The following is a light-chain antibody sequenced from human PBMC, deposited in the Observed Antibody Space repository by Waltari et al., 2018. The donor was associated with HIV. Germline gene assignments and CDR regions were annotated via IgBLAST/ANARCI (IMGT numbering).Light chain of an antibody. CDR1: SGELGG. Sequence: QSALTQPRSMSGSPGQSVTISCTGSSGELGGVSWYQHRPGQAPKLIFYDFTKRPSGVPDRFSSSKSGNTAALTISGLLTEDEADYYCCSIAGTDTSYVVFGGGTKLTVL. J-gene: IGLJ2*01. CDR3: CSIAGTDTSYVV. CDR2: DFT. V-gene: IGLV2-11*01.